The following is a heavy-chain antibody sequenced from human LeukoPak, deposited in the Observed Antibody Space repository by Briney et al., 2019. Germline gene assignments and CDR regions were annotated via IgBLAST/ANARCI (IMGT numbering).Heavy chain of an antibody. CDR2: INPNSGGT. Sequence: ASVKVSCKASGYTFTGYYMYWVRQAPGQGLEWMGWINPNSGGTNYAQKFQGRVTMTRDTSISTAYMELSRLRSDDTAMYYCARDILFGVVVTAPNYWGQGTLVTVSS. CDR1: GYTFTGYY. CDR3: ARDILFGVVVTAPNY. V-gene: IGHV1-2*02. J-gene: IGHJ4*02. D-gene: IGHD2-21*02.